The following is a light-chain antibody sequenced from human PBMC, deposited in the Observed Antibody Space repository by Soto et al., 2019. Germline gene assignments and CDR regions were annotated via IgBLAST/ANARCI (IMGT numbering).Light chain of an antibody. CDR1: QSISSTY. V-gene: IGKV3-20*01. J-gene: IGKJ3*01. CDR3: QQYET. CDR2: GAY. Sequence: EIVLTQSPGTLSLSPGERATLSCRASQSISSTYLAWYQQKPGQAPRLLIYGAYNRATGIPDRFSGSGSGTDFTLTISRLEPEDFAVYYCQQYETFGPGTKVDIK.